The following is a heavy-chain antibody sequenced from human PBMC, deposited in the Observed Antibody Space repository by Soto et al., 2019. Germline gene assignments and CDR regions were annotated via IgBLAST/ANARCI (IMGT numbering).Heavy chain of an antibody. CDR3: ASKKGYCSRVVCVPPNMLDF. Sequence: QVQLQESGPGLVKPSQTLSLTCTVSGVSISSTDYYWSWIRQRPGKGLEWIGYIYRSGNAYYNPSLQRPVSISMDTSKNQFSLTLNSVTAADTAVYYCASKKGYCSRVVCVPPNMLDFWGQGTQVSVSS. CDR2: IYRSGNA. D-gene: IGHD2-15*01. J-gene: IGHJ4*02. V-gene: IGHV4-30-4*08. CDR1: GVSISSTDYY.